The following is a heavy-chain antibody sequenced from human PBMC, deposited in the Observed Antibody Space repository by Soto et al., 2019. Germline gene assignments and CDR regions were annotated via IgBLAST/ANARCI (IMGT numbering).Heavy chain of an antibody. CDR2: IYYSGST. Sequence: SETLSLTCSVFGGSISSSSYYWGWIRQPPGKGLEWIGSIYYSGSTYYNPSLKSRVTISVDTSKNQFSLKLSSVTAADTAVYYCARRATYSSSWYGDAFDIWGQGTMVTVSS. V-gene: IGHV4-39*01. CDR1: GGSISSSSYY. J-gene: IGHJ3*02. CDR3: ARRATYSSSWYGDAFDI. D-gene: IGHD6-13*01.